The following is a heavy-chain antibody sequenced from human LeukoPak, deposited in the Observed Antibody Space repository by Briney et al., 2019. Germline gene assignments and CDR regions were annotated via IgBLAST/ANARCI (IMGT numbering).Heavy chain of an antibody. V-gene: IGHV4-39*01. J-gene: IGHJ4*02. Sequence: SETLSLTCTVSGGSISSSSYYWGWIRQPPGKGLEWIGSIYYSGSTYYNPSLRSRVSISVDTSKNQFSLKLSSVTAADTAVYYCARWEYSSSWYNYWGQGTLVTVSS. CDR3: ARWEYSSSWYNY. CDR2: IYYSGST. D-gene: IGHD6-13*01. CDR1: GGSISSSSYY.